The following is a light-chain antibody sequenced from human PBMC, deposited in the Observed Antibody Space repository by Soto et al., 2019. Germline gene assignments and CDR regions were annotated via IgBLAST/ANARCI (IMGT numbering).Light chain of an antibody. CDR3: SSYTSSNTLVV. CDR1: SSDVGGYNY. J-gene: IGLJ3*02. Sequence: QPVLTQPASVSGSPGQSITISCAGTSSDVGGYNYVSWYQQYPGKAPKLMIYDVTNRPSGVSNRFSGSKSGNTASLTISGLQAEDEADYYCSSYTSSNTLVVFGGGTKLTVL. V-gene: IGLV2-14*01. CDR2: DVT.